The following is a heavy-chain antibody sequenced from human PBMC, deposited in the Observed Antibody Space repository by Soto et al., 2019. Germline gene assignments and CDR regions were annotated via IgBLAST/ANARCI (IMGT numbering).Heavy chain of an antibody. Sequence: SETLSLTCTVSGGSISRYYWSWIRQPPGKGLEWIGYIYYSGSTNYNPSLKSRVTISVDTSKNQFSLKLSSVTAADTAVYYCARGSLGSNYDYWGQGTLVTVSS. CDR1: GGSISRYY. V-gene: IGHV4-59*01. D-gene: IGHD4-4*01. J-gene: IGHJ4*02. CDR3: ARGSLGSNYDY. CDR2: IYYSGST.